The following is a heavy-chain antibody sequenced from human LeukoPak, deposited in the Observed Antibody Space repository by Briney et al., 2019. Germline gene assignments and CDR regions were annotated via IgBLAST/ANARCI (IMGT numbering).Heavy chain of an antibody. CDR1: GGTFSSYA. CDR3: ARTGTRVTIFGVVISRHFDY. V-gene: IGHV1-69*04. D-gene: IGHD3-3*01. CDR2: IIPILGIA. Sequence: SVKVSCKASGGTFSSYAISWVRQAPGQGLEWMGRIIPILGIANYAQKFQGRVTMTRNTSISTAYMELSSLRSEDTAVYYCARTGTRVTIFGVVISRHFDYWGQGTLVTVSS. J-gene: IGHJ4*02.